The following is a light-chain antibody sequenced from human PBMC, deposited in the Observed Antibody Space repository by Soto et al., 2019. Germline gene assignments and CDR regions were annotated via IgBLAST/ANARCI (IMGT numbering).Light chain of an antibody. CDR2: GAS. CDR3: HQYDNWPPWT. J-gene: IGKJ1*01. Sequence: EIVMKQSPATLSVSPGVRATLSCRASQSVSSNLAWYQQKPGQAPRLLIYGASTRATGIPARFSGSGSGTEFTLTISSLQSEDSAVYYCHQYDNWPPWTFGQGTKVEIK. CDR1: QSVSSN. V-gene: IGKV3D-15*01.